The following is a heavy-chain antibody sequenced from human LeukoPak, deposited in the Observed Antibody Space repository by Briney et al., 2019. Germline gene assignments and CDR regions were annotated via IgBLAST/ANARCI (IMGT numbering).Heavy chain of an antibody. Sequence: ASVKVSCKASGYTFTSYDINWVRQATGQGLEWMGWMNPNSGNTGYAQKFQGRVTMPRNTSISTAYMELSSLRSEDTAVYYCARGPLIYYGSGSYYKWYEGCYYYGMDVWGQGTTVTVSS. J-gene: IGHJ6*02. V-gene: IGHV1-8*01. CDR1: GYTFTSYD. CDR3: ARGPLIYYGSGSYYKWYEGCYYYGMDV. D-gene: IGHD3-10*01. CDR2: MNPNSGNT.